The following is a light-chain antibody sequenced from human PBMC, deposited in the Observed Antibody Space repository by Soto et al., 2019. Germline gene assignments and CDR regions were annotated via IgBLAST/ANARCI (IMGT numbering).Light chain of an antibody. CDR3: QQRSNWPIT. CDR1: QSVSNNY. CDR2: DAS. V-gene: IGKV3-11*01. Sequence: IVLTQSPATLSLSPGERATLSCRASQSVSNNYLAWYQQKPGQAPRLLIHDASNRAAGVPARFSGSGSGTDFTLTISSLEPEDFAVYYCQQRSNWPITFGQGTRLENK. J-gene: IGKJ5*01.